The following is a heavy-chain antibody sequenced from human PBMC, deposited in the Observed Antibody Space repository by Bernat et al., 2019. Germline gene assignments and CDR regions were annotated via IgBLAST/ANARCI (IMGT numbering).Heavy chain of an antibody. CDR3: ARAPPPDFWSGYLPREFDY. CDR2: INSDGSST. CDR1: GFTFSSYW. V-gene: IGHV3-74*01. Sequence: EVQLVESGGGLVQPGGSLRLSCAASGFTFSSYWMHWVRQAPGKGLVWVSRINSDGSSTSYADSVKGRFTISRDNAKNTLYLQMNSLRAEETAVYYCARAPPPDFWSGYLPREFDYWGQGTLVTVSS. J-gene: IGHJ4*02. D-gene: IGHD3-3*01.